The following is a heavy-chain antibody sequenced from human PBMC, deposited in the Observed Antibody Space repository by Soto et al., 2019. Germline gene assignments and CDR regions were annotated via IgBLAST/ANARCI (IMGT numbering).Heavy chain of an antibody. V-gene: IGHV3-23*01. D-gene: IGHD2-15*01. J-gene: IGHJ4*02. CDR1: GFTFSSYA. Sequence: DVQLLESGGGLVQPGGSLRLSCAASGFTFSSYAMSWVRQAPGKGLEWVSAISATGGSAFYADPVKGRFTISRDNSKNTVFLQIDSLVTEGTAVYYCEKGTTAVYCFDFWGQGTLVTVSS. CDR3: EKGTTAVYCFDF. CDR2: ISATGGSA.